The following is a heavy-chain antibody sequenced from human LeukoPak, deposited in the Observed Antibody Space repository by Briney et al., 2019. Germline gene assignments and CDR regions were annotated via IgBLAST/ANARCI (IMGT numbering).Heavy chain of an antibody. Sequence: GGSLRLSCAASGFTVSSNYMSWVRQAPGKGLEWVSVIYSGGSTYYADSVKGRFTISRDNSKNTLYPQMNSLRAEDTAVYYCARDSGLDYYDSSTSDYWGQGTLVTVSS. CDR2: IYSGGST. V-gene: IGHV3-53*01. D-gene: IGHD3-22*01. CDR1: GFTVSSNY. J-gene: IGHJ4*02. CDR3: ARDSGLDYYDSSTSDY.